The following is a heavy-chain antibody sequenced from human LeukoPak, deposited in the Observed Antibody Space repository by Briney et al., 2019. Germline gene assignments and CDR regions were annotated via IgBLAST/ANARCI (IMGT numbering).Heavy chain of an antibody. J-gene: IGHJ4*02. D-gene: IGHD6-6*01. Sequence: PGRSLRLSCAASGFTFSSYGMHWFRQAPGKGLEWVAVIWYDGSNKYYADSVKGRFTISRDDSKNTLYLQMNSLRAEDTAVYYCAKDLIAARHFDYWGQGTLVTVSS. CDR3: AKDLIAARHFDY. CDR1: GFTFSSYG. V-gene: IGHV3-33*06. CDR2: IWYDGSNK.